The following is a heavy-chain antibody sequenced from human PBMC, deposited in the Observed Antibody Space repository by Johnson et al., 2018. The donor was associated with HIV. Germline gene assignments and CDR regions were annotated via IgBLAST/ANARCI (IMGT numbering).Heavy chain of an antibody. J-gene: IGHJ3*02. Sequence: VQLVESGGALVQPGGSLRLSCAASGFTFSNYWMHWVRQAPGKGLVWVSRINSDGSSTSYADSVKGRFTISRDNAKNSLYLQMNSLRAEDTALYYCAKVFDLVSGGAFDIWGQGTMVTVSS. D-gene: IGHD1-26*01. CDR3: AKVFDLVSGGAFDI. V-gene: IGHV3-74*02. CDR1: GFTFSNYW. CDR2: INSDGSST.